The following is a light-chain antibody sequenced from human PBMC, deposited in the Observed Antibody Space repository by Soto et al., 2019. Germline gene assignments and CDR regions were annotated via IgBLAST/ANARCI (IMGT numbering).Light chain of an antibody. CDR1: SGYSNYK. V-gene: IGLV9-49*01. Sequence: QPVLTQPPSASASLGASVTLTCTLSSGYSNYKVDWYQQRPGKGPRFVMRVGTGGIVGSKGDGIPDRFSVLGSGLNRYLTIKNIQEEDESDYHCGADHGSGSNFVSSYVFGTGTKLTVL. J-gene: IGLJ1*01. CDR3: GADHGSGSNFVSSYV. CDR2: VGTGGIVG.